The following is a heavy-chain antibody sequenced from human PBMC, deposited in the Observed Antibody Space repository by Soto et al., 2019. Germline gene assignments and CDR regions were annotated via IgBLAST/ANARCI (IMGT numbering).Heavy chain of an antibody. D-gene: IGHD6-19*01. CDR1: GFTFSSYW. CDR3: GRVGYSSGWYGCKFFQH. CDR2: IKQDGSEK. V-gene: IGHV3-7*01. Sequence: DVQLVESGGGLVQPGGSLRLSCAASGFTFSSYWMSWVRQAPGKGLEWVANIKQDGSEKFYVDSVEGRFTISRDNSKNSLYVQMNSLRAEDTAVFFCGRVGYSSGWYGCKFFQHWGPGTLVTLSS. J-gene: IGHJ1*01.